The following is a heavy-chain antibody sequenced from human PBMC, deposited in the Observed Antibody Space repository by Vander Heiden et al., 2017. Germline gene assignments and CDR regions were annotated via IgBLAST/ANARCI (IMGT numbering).Heavy chain of an antibody. V-gene: IGHV4-31*03. CDR1: GGSISRGGYY. D-gene: IGHD2-15*01. CDR2: IYYSGST. J-gene: IGHJ6*02. Sequence: QVQLQESGPGLVKPSQTLSLTCTVSGGSISRGGYYWSWLHQHPGKGLEWIGYIYYSGSTYYNPSLKSRVTISVDTSKNQFSLKLSSVTAADTAVYYCARDSGCSGGSCYSPYYYYGMDVWGQGTTVTVSS. CDR3: ARDSGCSGGSCYSPYYYYGMDV.